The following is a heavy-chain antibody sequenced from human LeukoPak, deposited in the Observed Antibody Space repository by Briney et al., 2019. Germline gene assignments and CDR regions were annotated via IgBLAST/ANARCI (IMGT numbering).Heavy chain of an antibody. Sequence: GGSLRLSCAASGFTFSSYAMSWVRQAPGKGLEWVSAISGSGGSTYYADSVKGRFTISRDNSKNTLYLQMNSLRAEDTAVYYCARDSYGDYVLDYWGQGTLVTVSS. CDR2: ISGSGGST. CDR3: ARDSYGDYVLDY. J-gene: IGHJ4*02. V-gene: IGHV3-23*01. CDR1: GFTFSSYA. D-gene: IGHD4-17*01.